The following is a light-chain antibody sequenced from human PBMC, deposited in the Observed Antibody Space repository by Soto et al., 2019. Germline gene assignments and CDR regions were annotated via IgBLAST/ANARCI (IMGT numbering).Light chain of an antibody. CDR3: QQRYKWPLT. CDR1: QSVSSY. Sequence: EMVLTQSPATLSLSPGERATLSGRASQSVSSYLAWYQQKPGQAPRLLIYDSSNRATGIPARFSASGSGTDFTLTISSLEPEDFAVYYCQQRYKWPLTFGGGTKVEIK. J-gene: IGKJ4*01. V-gene: IGKV3-11*01. CDR2: DSS.